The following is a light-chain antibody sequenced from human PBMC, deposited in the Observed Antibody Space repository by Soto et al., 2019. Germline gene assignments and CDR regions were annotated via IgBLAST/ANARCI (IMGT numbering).Light chain of an antibody. CDR2: GAY. V-gene: IGKV3D-15*01. J-gene: IGKJ4*01. Sequence: EIVMTQCPGTLSVSPGEGATLSCGASQSVSTNLAWYQQKPGQAPRLLIYGAYTRATGIPARFSGSGSGTDFTLTISSLQSEDFAVYYCQQYHNWVTFGGGTKVDI. CDR1: QSVSTN. CDR3: QQYHNWVT.